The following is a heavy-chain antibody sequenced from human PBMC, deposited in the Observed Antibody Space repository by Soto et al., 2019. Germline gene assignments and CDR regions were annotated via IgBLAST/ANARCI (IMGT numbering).Heavy chain of an antibody. CDR3: ARHGKGGSYPDY. Sequence: QVQLVQSGAEVKKPGASVKVSCKAPGYTFTSYDINWVRQATGQGLEWMGWMNPNSGNTGYAQKFQGRVTMTRNTSISTGYMELSSLRSEDTAGYFWARHGKGGSYPDYWGQGTLVTVSS. D-gene: IGHD1-26*01. CDR2: MNPNSGNT. CDR1: GYTFTSYD. J-gene: IGHJ4*02. V-gene: IGHV1-8*01.